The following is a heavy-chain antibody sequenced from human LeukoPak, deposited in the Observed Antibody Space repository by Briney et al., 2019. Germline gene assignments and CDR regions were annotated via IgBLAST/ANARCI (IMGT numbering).Heavy chain of an antibody. J-gene: IGHJ4*02. CDR1: GDSVSSNSAV. CDR3: ARGDYDFDY. V-gene: IGHV6-1*01. D-gene: IGHD4/OR15-4a*01. Sequence: SQTLSLTCAISGDSVSSNSAVWNWIRQSPSRGLEWLGRTYYRSRFHNDYTVSVKSRITINPDTSKNQFSLQLTSVTPDDTAVYYCARGDYDFDYWGQGTPVTVS. CDR2: TYYRSRFHN.